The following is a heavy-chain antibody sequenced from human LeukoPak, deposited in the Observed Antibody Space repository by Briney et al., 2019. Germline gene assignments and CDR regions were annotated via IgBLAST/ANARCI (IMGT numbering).Heavy chain of an antibody. Sequence: ASVKVSCKASGYTFTGYYMHWVRQAPGQGLEWMGWINPNSGGTNYAQTFQGRVTMTRDTSISTAYMELSRLRSDDTAVYYCARGRRPVAAAGTGNWFDPWGQGTLVTVSS. D-gene: IGHD6-13*01. J-gene: IGHJ5*02. V-gene: IGHV1-2*02. CDR1: GYTFTGYY. CDR3: ARGRRPVAAAGTGNWFDP. CDR2: INPNSGGT.